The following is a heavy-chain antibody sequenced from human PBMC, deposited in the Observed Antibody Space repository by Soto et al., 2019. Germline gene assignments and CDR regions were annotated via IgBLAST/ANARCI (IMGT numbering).Heavy chain of an antibody. CDR2: IYYSGST. D-gene: IGHD6-13*01. CDR3: ARQVAAAGWNFDY. CDR1: GVSISSSSYY. Sequence: SETLSLTCTVSGVSISSSSYYWGWIRQPPGKGLEWIGSIYYSGSTYYNPSLKSRVTISVDTSKNQFSLKLSSVTAADTAVYYCARQVAAAGWNFDYWGQGTLVTV. J-gene: IGHJ4*02. V-gene: IGHV4-39*01.